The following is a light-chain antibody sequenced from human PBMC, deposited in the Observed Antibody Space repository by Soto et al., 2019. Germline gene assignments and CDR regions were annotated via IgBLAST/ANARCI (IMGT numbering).Light chain of an antibody. CDR2: DVN. CDR3: SSYTSSSTRV. V-gene: IGLV2-14*01. CDR1: SSDVGGYNY. Sequence: QSALTQPASVSGSPGQSITISCTGTSSDVGGYNYASWYQLHPGKAPRLMIYDVNNRPSGVSNRFSGSKSGNTASLTISGLQAEDEADYYCSSYTSSSTRVFGGGTKLTVL. J-gene: IGLJ3*02.